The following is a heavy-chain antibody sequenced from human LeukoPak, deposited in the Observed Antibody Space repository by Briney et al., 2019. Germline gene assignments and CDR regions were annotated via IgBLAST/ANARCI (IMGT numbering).Heavy chain of an antibody. Sequence: GGSLRLSCAASGFTFSSNYMSWVRQAPGKGLEWVSVIYSGGSTYYADSVKGRFTISRDNSKNTLYLQMNSLRAEDTAVYYCAKKKTSSTVTGFDYWGQGTLVTVSS. CDR3: AKKKTSSTVTGFDY. CDR2: IYSGGST. D-gene: IGHD4-17*01. CDR1: GFTFSSNY. V-gene: IGHV3-53*01. J-gene: IGHJ4*02.